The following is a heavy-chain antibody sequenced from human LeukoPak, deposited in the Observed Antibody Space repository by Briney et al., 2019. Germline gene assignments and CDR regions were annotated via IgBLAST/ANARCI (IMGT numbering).Heavy chain of an antibody. D-gene: IGHD3-22*01. J-gene: IGHJ4*02. CDR1: GYTFTSYY. CDR3: ARNKNPNYYHDSSGYSGFSY. V-gene: IGHV1-46*01. Sequence: GASVKVSCKASGYTFTSYYMHWVRQAPGQGLEWMGIINPSGGSTSYAQKFQGRVTVTRDTSTSTVYMELSSLRSEDTAVYYCARNKNPNYYHDSSGYSGFSYWGQGTLVTVSS. CDR2: INPSGGST.